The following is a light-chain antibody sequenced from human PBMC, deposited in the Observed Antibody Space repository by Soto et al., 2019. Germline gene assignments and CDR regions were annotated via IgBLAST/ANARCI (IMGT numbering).Light chain of an antibody. V-gene: IGKV3-15*01. CDR3: QQYDNWPPAWT. J-gene: IGKJ1*01. CDR1: QSVSTN. Sequence: EIVMTQSPATLSVSPGERATVSCSASQSVSTNLAWYQQRPGQAPRLLIYGASTRANGIPGRFSGSKSGTEFTLTISSLQSEDFAVYYCQQYDNWPPAWTFGQGTKVDIK. CDR2: GAS.